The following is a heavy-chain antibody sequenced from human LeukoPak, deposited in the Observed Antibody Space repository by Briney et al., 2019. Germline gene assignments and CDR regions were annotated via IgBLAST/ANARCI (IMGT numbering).Heavy chain of an antibody. CDR2: IYYSGGT. CDR3: ARHWAYCSGGTCYSFDD. Sequence: KPSETLSLTCIVSGGSISSSSHYWGWIRQPPGKGLEWIGSIYYSGGTYYSPSLKSRVTISVDTSKNQFSLKLRSVTAADTAVYHCARHWAYCSGGTCYSFDDWGQGTLVTVSS. V-gene: IGHV4-39*01. J-gene: IGHJ4*02. D-gene: IGHD2-15*01. CDR1: GGSISSSSHY.